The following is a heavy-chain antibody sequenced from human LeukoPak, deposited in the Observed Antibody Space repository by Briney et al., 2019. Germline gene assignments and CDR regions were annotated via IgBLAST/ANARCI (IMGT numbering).Heavy chain of an antibody. Sequence: GGSLRLSCAASGFTFSSYGMHWVRQAPGKGLEWVAVIWYDGHNNYYAVSVKGRFTISRDNSKNTLFLEMNDLKAEDTAVYYCAREWGLIAVAGGPGYWGQGTLVTVSS. CDR2: IWYDGHNN. CDR1: GFTFSSYG. V-gene: IGHV3-33*01. CDR3: AREWGLIAVAGGPGY. J-gene: IGHJ4*02. D-gene: IGHD2-21*01.